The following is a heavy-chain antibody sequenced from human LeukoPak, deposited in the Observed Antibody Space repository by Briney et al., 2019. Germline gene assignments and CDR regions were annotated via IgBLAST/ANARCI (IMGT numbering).Heavy chain of an antibody. J-gene: IGHJ3*02. Sequence: ASVKVSCKTSGYSFTIYYIHWVRPAPAQGLEWMGIINLSGGSTTYAQKFQGRLTMASDTSTSTFYMELSSLRAEDTAMYYCARSSADYNEADIWGQGTMVTVSS. CDR1: GYSFTIYY. V-gene: IGHV1-46*01. CDR3: ARSSADYNEADI. D-gene: IGHD4/OR15-4a*01. CDR2: INLSGGST.